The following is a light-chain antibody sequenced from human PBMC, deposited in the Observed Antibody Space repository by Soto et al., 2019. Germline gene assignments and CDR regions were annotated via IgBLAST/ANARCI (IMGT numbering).Light chain of an antibody. J-gene: IGKJ4*01. CDR2: DAS. V-gene: IGKV1-39*01. CDR3: QQSYNTPT. CDR1: QSISSY. Sequence: DIQMTHSPSSLSASVGDRVTITCRASQSISSYLNWYQQKPGKAPKVLIYDASSLQVGVPSRFSGSGSGTDFTLTISSLQPEDFATYFCQQSYNTPTFGGGTKVDI.